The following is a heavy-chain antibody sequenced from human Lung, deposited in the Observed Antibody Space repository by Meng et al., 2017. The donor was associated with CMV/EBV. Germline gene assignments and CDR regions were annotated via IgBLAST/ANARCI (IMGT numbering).Heavy chain of an antibody. CDR2: IYTSGTT. CDR3: ARAEADTGNFDY. D-gene: IGHD6-19*01. J-gene: IGHJ4*02. CDR1: VGSISSYY. Sequence: QVHLTESGPGLVKPSETLSLTCTVSVGSISSYYWSWSRQSAGKGLEWIGRIYTSGTTIYNPSLKSRLTLSLDTSKNQFSLKLNSVTAADTAVYYCARAEADTGNFDYWGQGTLVTVSS. V-gene: IGHV4-4*07.